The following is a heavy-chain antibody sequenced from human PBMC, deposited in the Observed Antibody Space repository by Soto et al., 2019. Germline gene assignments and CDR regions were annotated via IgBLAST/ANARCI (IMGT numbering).Heavy chain of an antibody. J-gene: IGHJ4*02. CDR3: ARRTSGWYLDY. Sequence: EVQLLESGGGLVQPGGSLRLSCAADRFTFSSYAIRWVRQAPGKGLEWVSVISGSGGSTYYADSVKGRFTISRDNSKNTLYLQMNSLRAEDTAVYYCARRTSGWYLDYWGQGTLVTVSS. CDR2: ISGSGGST. D-gene: IGHD6-19*01. CDR1: RFTFSSYA. V-gene: IGHV3-23*01.